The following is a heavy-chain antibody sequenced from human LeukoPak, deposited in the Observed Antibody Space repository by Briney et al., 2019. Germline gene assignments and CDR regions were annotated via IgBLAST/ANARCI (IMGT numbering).Heavy chain of an antibody. CDR1: GFTFSSYA. V-gene: IGHV3-30-3*01. J-gene: IGHJ6*02. CDR2: ISYDGSNK. CDR3: ARGPHHADYYYYGMDV. Sequence: PGRSLRLSCAASGFTFSSYAMHWVRQAPGKGLEWVAVISYDGSNKYYADSVKGRFTISRDNSKNTLYLQMNSLRAEDTAVYYCARGPHHADYYYYGMDVWGQGTMVTVSS.